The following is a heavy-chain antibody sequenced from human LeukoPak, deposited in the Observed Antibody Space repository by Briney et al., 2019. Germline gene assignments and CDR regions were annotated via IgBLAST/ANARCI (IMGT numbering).Heavy chain of an antibody. CDR1: GGSLSSGGYL. V-gene: IGHV4-31*03. CDR3: ARRPTVTRAFDI. J-gene: IGHJ3*02. CDR2: IYYSGST. D-gene: IGHD4-17*01. Sequence: SETLSLPRTFSGGSLSSGGYLWSWDRPHPREGPGGIGYIYYSGSTYYNPSLKSRVTISVDKSKNQFSLKLSSVTAADTAVYYCARRPTVTRAFDIWGQGTMVTVSS.